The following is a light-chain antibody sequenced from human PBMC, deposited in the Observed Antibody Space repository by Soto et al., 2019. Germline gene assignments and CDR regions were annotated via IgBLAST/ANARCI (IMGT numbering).Light chain of an antibody. Sequence: DIQMTQSPSSLSASVGDRVTITCRASQSVSIYLNWYQQKPGKDPKLLIYTTSSLQSEVPSRFSGSGSGTDFTLTISSLQPEDFATYYCQQSYTTPPAFGQGTKVEVK. V-gene: IGKV1-39*01. CDR3: QQSYTTPPA. J-gene: IGKJ1*01. CDR1: QSVSIY. CDR2: TTS.